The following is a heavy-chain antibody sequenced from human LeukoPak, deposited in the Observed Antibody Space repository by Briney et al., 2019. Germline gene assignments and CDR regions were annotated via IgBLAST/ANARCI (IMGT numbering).Heavy chain of an antibody. V-gene: IGHV3-48*03. CDR1: GFTFSSYE. Sequence: GGSLRLSCAASGFTFSSYEMNRVRQAPGKGLEWVSYISSSGSTIYYADSVKGRFTISRDNAKNSLYLQMNSLRAEDTAVYYCARMRGSGFYYGMDVWGQGTTVTVSS. CDR3: ARMRGSGFYYGMDV. CDR2: ISSSGSTI. D-gene: IGHD6-19*01. J-gene: IGHJ6*02.